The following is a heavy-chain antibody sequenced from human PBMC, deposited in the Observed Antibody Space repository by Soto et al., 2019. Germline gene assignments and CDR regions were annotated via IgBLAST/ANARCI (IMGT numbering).Heavy chain of an antibody. CDR1: LYTFTSYY. CDR3: ARGWLYYRNKDSSVWGY. V-gene: IGHV1-46*01. Sequence: ASVXVSFKASLYTFTSYYMHWVLQAPGQGLEWMGIINPSGGSTSYAQKFQGRVTMTRDTSTSTVYMELSSLRSEDTAVYYCARGWLYYRNKDSSVWGYWGQGTLVTVSS. CDR2: INPSGGST. D-gene: IGHD3-22*01. J-gene: IGHJ4*02.